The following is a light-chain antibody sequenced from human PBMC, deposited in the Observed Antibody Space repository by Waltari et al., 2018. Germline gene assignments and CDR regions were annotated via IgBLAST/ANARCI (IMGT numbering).Light chain of an antibody. CDR3: MQALQTPRT. J-gene: IGKJ2*01. CDR1: HSLLHSNGYNY. Sequence: EIVVTQSPLSLPVTPGEPASISCRSSHSLLHSNGYNYLDWYLQKPGQSPQLLIYLVSTRVSGVPDRFSGSGSGTDFTLKINRVEAEDVGVYYCMQALQTPRTFGQGTKLEIK. CDR2: LVS. V-gene: IGKV2-28*01.